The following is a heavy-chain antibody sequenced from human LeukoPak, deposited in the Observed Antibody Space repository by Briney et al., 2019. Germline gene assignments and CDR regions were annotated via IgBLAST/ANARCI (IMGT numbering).Heavy chain of an antibody. V-gene: IGHV4-4*07. CDR3: ARDRVFHIYYMDV. J-gene: IGHJ6*03. CDR1: GGSISSYY. CDR2: IYTSGST. D-gene: IGHD6-13*01. Sequence: PSETLSLTCTVSGGSISSYYLSWIRQPDGKGLEWIGRIYTSGSTNYNPSLKSRVTMSVDTSKNQFSLKLSSVTAADTAVYYCARDRVFHIYYMDVWGKGTTVTVSS.